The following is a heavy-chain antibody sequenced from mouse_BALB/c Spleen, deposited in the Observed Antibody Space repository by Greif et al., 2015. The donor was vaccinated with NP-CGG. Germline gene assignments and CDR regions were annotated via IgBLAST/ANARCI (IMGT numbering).Heavy chain of an antibody. Sequence: EVKLMESGGGLVQPGGSRKLSCAASGFTFSSFGMHWVRQAPEKGLEWVAYISSGSSTIYYADTVKGRFTISRDNPKNTLFLQMTSLRSEDTAMYYCAIRDYGYWYFDVWGAGTTVTVSS. D-gene: IGHD1-1*02. V-gene: IGHV5-17*02. CDR1: GFTFSSFG. J-gene: IGHJ1*01. CDR3: AIRDYGYWYFDV. CDR2: ISSGSSTI.